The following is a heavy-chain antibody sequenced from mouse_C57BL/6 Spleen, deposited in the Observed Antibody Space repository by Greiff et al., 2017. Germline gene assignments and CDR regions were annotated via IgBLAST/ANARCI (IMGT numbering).Heavy chain of an antibody. D-gene: IGHD1-1*01. Sequence: VQLVESGAELVRPGTSVKVSCKASGYAFTNYLIEWVKQRPGQGLEWIGVINPGSGGTNYNEKFKGKATLTADKSSSTAYMQLSSLTSEDSAVYFCARSSTTVVAFDCWGQGTTLTVSS. CDR2: INPGSGGT. J-gene: IGHJ2*01. V-gene: IGHV1-54*01. CDR1: GYAFTNYL. CDR3: ARSSTTVVAFDC.